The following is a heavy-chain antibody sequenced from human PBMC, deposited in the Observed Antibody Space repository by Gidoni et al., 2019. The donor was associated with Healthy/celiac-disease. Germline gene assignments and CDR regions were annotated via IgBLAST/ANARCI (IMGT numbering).Heavy chain of an antibody. CDR3: AKDIPGGGEFGGVIDY. CDR2: ISGDGGST. CDR1: GFTFDDYA. Sequence: EVQLVESGGGVVQPGGSLRLSCAASGFTFDDYAMHWVRQAPGKGLEWVSLISGDGGSTYYADSVKGRFTISRDNSKNSLYLQMNSLRTEDTALYYCAKDIPGGGEFGGVIDYWGQGTLVTVSS. V-gene: IGHV3-43*02. J-gene: IGHJ4*02. D-gene: IGHD2-15*01.